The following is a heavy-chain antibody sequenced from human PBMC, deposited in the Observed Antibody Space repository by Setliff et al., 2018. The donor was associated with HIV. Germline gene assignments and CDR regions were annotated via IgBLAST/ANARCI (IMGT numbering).Heavy chain of an antibody. CDR3: ARGKDPGLYFDN. V-gene: IGHV4-31*03. J-gene: IGHJ4*02. CDR1: GDSINSGNYY. D-gene: IGHD2-15*01. CDR2: IYYSGRI. Sequence: SETLSLTCSVSGDSINSGNYYWSWIRQHPGKGLEWIADIYYSGRINYNPSLKSRLTVSIDTSKNHLSLKVISVSVADTAMYFCARGKDPGLYFDNWRQGTLVTVSS.